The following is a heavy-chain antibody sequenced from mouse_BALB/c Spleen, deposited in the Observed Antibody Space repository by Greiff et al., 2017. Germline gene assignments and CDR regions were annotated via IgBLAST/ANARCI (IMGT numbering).Heavy chain of an antibody. V-gene: IGHV1-55*01. CDR3: ARHYYGSSYFDY. Sequence: QVQLQQPGAELVKPGTSVKLSCKASGYNFTSYWITWVKLRPGQGLEWIGDIYPGSGSTNYNEKFKSKATLTVDTSSSTAYMQLSSLASEDSALYYCARHYYGSSYFDYWGQGTTLTVSS. D-gene: IGHD1-1*01. CDR2: IYPGSGST. J-gene: IGHJ2*01. CDR1: GYNFTSYW.